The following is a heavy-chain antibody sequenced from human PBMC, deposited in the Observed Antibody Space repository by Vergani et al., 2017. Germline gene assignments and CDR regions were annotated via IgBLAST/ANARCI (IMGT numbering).Heavy chain of an antibody. Sequence: EVQLVESGGGLVQPGGSLRLSCAASGVTVSSNYMSWVRQAPGKGLEWVSVIYSGGNTYYADSVKGRLIISRDNSENTLYLQMNSLRAEDTAVYYCARGWSTAVAGLFDYWGQGTQVTVSS. CDR1: GVTVSSNY. J-gene: IGHJ4*02. V-gene: IGHV3-66*02. CDR2: IYSGGNT. D-gene: IGHD6-19*01. CDR3: ARGWSTAVAGLFDY.